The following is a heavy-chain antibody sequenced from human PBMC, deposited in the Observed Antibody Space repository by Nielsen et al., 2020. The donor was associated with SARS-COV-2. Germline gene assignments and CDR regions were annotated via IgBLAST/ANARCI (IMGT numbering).Heavy chain of an antibody. V-gene: IGHV4-34*01. CDR3: ARTKSSSTSCYEY. CDR1: GGSFSGYY. J-gene: IGHJ4*02. Sequence: SETLSLTCSVYGGSFSGYYWSWIRQPPGKGLEWIGEINHSGSTNYNPSLKSRVTISVDTSKNQFSLKLNSVTAADTAVYYCARTKSSSTSCYEYWGQGTLVTVSS. CDR2: INHSGST. D-gene: IGHD2-2*01.